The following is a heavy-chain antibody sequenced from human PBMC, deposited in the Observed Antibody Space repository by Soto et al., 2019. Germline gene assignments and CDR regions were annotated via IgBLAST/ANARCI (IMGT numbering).Heavy chain of an antibody. D-gene: IGHD6-13*01. J-gene: IGHJ6*02. CDR3: AADSGYSSSWTYYYGMDV. V-gene: IGHV1-18*01. Sequence: ASVKVSCKASGYTFTSYGISWVRQAPGQGLEWMGWISAYNGNTNYAQKLQGRVTMTTDTSTSTAYMELRSLRSEDTAVYYCAADSGYSSSWTYYYGMDVWGQGTTVTVSS. CDR2: ISAYNGNT. CDR1: GYTFTSYG.